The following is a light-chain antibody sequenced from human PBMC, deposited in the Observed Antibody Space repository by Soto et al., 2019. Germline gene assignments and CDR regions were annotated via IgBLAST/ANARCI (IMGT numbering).Light chain of an antibody. J-gene: IGLJ2*01. Sequence: QSALTQPPSASGSPGQSVTISCTGTTSDVGGYNYVSWYQLHPGKVPKLLIYSINERPSGVPDRFSGSKSGTSASLAISGLRSEDEADYYCATWDDSLSGVVFGGGTKLTVL. CDR2: SIN. CDR3: ATWDDSLSGVV. CDR1: TSDVGGYNY. V-gene: IGLV2-8*01.